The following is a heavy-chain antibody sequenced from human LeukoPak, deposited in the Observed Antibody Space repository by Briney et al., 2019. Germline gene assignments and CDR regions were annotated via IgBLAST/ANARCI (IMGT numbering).Heavy chain of an antibody. Sequence: GGSLRLSCAASGFTFTDYAIHWVRQAPGKGMEWVAVISYDGDHKYYPDSVKGRFTISRDNSKNTVYLQMNSLRVEDTAVYFCAREYYSGNYYVFDYWGQGTLVTVSS. J-gene: IGHJ4*02. D-gene: IGHD1-26*01. CDR1: GFTFTDYA. CDR2: ISYDGDHK. V-gene: IGHV3-30-3*01. CDR3: AREYYSGNYYVFDY.